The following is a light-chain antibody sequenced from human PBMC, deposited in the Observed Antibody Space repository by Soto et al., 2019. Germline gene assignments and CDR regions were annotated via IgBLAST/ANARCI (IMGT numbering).Light chain of an antibody. CDR2: GAS. CDR1: QFVSTN. CDR3: QQYNERPRT. J-gene: IGKJ1*01. Sequence: LVMTQSPASLSGSPGERAALSFRASQFVSTNLAWYQERPGQAPRLLIYGASTRAIGVPARFSGSGSGTEFTLTISSLQSEDFAVYYCQQYNERPRTFGQGTKVDIK. V-gene: IGKV3-15*01.